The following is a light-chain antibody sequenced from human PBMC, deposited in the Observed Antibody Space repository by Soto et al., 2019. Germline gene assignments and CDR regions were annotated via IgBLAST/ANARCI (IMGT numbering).Light chain of an antibody. J-gene: IGKJ1*01. CDR1: QSASNN. Sequence: EIVMTQSPATLSVCPGERATLSCRASQSASNNLAWYQQKPGQAPRLLIYVASTRATGIPARFSGSGSGTEFTLTISSLQSEDFAVYYCQQYNKWPLTFGQGTKVEI. V-gene: IGKV3-15*01. CDR3: QQYNKWPLT. CDR2: VAS.